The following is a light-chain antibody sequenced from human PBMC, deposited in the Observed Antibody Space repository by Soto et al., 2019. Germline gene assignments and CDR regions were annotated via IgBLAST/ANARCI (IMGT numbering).Light chain of an antibody. J-gene: IGKJ1*01. CDR1: QGISSA. Sequence: AIQLTQSPSSLSASVGDRVTITCRASQGISSALAWYQQKPGKAPNLLIYDASSLESGVPSRFSGSGSATDFTLTISSLQPEDFATYYCQRFNSYPWTFGQGTKVEIK. CDR2: DAS. CDR3: QRFNSYPWT. V-gene: IGKV1-13*02.